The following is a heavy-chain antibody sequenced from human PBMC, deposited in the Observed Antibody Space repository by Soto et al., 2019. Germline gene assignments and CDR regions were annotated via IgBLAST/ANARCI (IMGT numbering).Heavy chain of an antibody. CDR1: GGSVSGVDYF. Sequence: SETLSLTCTVSGGSVSGVDYFWDWIRQPPGKGLEWIGTVHSTGGTYYSPSLRSRVTISVDTSKNLFSLKMTSASATDTAVYFCAKREDSSRFGGLDIWGQGTAVTVSS. D-gene: IGHD3-3*01. CDR3: AKREDSSRFGGLDI. V-gene: IGHV4-39*01. CDR2: VHSTGGT. J-gene: IGHJ6*02.